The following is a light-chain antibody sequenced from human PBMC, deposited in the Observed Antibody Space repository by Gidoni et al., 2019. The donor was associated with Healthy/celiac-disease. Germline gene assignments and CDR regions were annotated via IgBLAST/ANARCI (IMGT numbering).Light chain of an antibody. CDR1: QGISSY. V-gene: IGKV1-9*01. J-gene: IGKJ2*01. CDR2: AAS. CDR3: QQLNSYPPT. Sequence: DIISITCRASQGISSYLAWYQQKPGKAPKLLIYAASTLQSGVPSRFSGSGSGTDFTLTISSLQPEDFATYYCQQLNSYPPTFGQXTKLEIK.